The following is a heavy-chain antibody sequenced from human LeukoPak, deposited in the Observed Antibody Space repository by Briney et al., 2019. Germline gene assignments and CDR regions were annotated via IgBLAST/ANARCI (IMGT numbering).Heavy chain of an antibody. D-gene: IGHD3-3*01. Sequence: PSETLSLTCTVSGGSISSGVYYWSWIRQHSGKGLEWIGYIYYGGSTYYNPSLKSRVTMSVNTSKNQFSLKLSSVTAADTAVYYCARGAFIPVFGVNYMGVWGKGTTVTVSS. J-gene: IGHJ6*03. CDR3: ARGAFIPVFGVNYMGV. V-gene: IGHV4-31*03. CDR1: GGSISSGVYY. CDR2: IYYGGST.